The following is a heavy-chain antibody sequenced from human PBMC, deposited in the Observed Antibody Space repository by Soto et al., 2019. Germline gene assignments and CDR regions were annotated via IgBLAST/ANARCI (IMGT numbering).Heavy chain of an antibody. CDR3: ARKETEPRGRGAEINDGSDYYYYYGMAV. CDR1: GYTFTSYY. V-gene: IGHV1-46*01. CDR2: INPSGGST. Sequence: ASVKGSCKASGYTFTSYYMHWVRQAPGQGLEWMGIINPSGGSTSYAQKFQGRVTMTRDTSTSTVYMELSSLRSEDTAVYYCARKETEPRGRGAEINDGSDYYYYYGMAVWGQGTTVTVSS. J-gene: IGHJ6*02. D-gene: IGHD3-10*01.